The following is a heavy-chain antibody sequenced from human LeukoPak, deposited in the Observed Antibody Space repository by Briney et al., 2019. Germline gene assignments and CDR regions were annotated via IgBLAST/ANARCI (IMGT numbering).Heavy chain of an antibody. CDR2: ISGSGGST. CDR1: GSTFSSYA. J-gene: IGHJ6*02. CDR3: ASDPAGPGYSSSWYGLDYYYYYGMDV. Sequence: GGSLRLSCAASGSTFSSYAMSWVRQAPGKGLEWVSAISGSGGSTYYADSVKGRFTISRDNSKNTLYLQMNSLRAEDTAVYYCASDPAGPGYSSSWYGLDYYYYYGMDVWGQGTTVTVSS. V-gene: IGHV3-23*01. D-gene: IGHD6-13*01.